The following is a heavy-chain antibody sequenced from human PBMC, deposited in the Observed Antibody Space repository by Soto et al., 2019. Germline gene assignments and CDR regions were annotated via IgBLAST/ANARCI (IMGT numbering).Heavy chain of an antibody. V-gene: IGHV3-66*01. Sequence: EVQLVESGGGLVQPGESLRLSCAASGFTVSNNYMCWVRQAPGKGLEWVSLIYSGGVTHYADSVRGRFTISRDNSRNTLYLQMNSLRADDTAVYYCAKRGTTVTTSLWYWGQGTLVTVSS. CDR2: IYSGGVT. CDR3: AKRGTTVTTSLWY. J-gene: IGHJ4*02. CDR1: GFTVSNNY. D-gene: IGHD4-17*01.